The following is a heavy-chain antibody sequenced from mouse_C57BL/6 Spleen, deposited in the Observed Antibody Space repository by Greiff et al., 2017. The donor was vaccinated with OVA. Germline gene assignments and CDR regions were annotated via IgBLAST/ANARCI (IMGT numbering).Heavy chain of an antibody. CDR1: GFTFSSYA. J-gene: IGHJ2*01. V-gene: IGHV5-4*01. CDR2: ISDGGSYT. CDR3: ARGYDYDGRRVFDY. Sequence: EVQVVESGGGLVKPGGSLKLSCAASGFTFSSYAMSWVRQTPEKRLEWVATISDGGSYTYYPDNVKGRFTISRDNAKNNLYLQMSHLKSEDTAMYYCARGYDYDGRRVFDYWGQGTTLTVSS. D-gene: IGHD2-4*01.